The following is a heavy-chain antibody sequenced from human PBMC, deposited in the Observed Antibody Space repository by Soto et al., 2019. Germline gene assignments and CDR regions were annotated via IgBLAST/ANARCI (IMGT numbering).Heavy chain of an antibody. J-gene: IGHJ4*02. Sequence: GGSLRLSCAASGFTFSSYAMSWVRQAPGKGLEWVSAISGSGGSTYYADSVKGRFTISRDNSKNTLYLQMSSLISEDTAVYYCATGPHIITSLDYWGQGTLVTVSS. V-gene: IGHV3-23*01. CDR2: ISGSGGST. CDR1: GFTFSSYA. D-gene: IGHD3-22*01. CDR3: ATGPHIITSLDY.